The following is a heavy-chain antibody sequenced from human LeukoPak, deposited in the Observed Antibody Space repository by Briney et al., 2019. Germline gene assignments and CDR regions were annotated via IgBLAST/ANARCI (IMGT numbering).Heavy chain of an antibody. CDR2: MNPNSGNT. V-gene: IGHV1-8*01. D-gene: IGHD2-15*01. CDR1: GYTFTSYD. Sequence: ASVKVSCKASGYTFTSYDMNWVRQATGQGLEWMGWMNPNSGNTGYAQKFQGRVTMTRNTSISTAYMELSSLRSEDTAVYYCARVVVAASPIYYYYYGMDVWGQGTTVTVSS. J-gene: IGHJ6*02. CDR3: ARVVVAASPIYYYYYGMDV.